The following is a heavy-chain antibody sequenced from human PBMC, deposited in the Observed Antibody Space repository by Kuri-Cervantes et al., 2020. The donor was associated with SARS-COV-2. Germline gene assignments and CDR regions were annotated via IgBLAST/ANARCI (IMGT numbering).Heavy chain of an antibody. J-gene: IGHJ4*02. V-gene: IGHV3-30*02. CDR3: AKVETASLDY. Sequence: GESLKISCAASGFTFNNYGMHWVRQAPGKGLEWVAFVRYDGGEKHYADSVKGRFAISRDSSKNTLYLEMNSLRVEDTAVYYCAKVETASLDYWGQGTLVTGAS. CDR2: VRYDGGEK. D-gene: IGHD3-3*01. CDR1: GFTFNNYG.